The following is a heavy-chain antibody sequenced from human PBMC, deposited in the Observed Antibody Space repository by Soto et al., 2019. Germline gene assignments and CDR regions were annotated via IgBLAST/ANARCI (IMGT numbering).Heavy chain of an antibody. D-gene: IGHD2-8*01. CDR1: GYTFTSYD. V-gene: IGHV1-8*01. J-gene: IGHJ4*02. Sequence: QVQLVQSGAEVKKPGASVKVSCKASGYTFTSYDINWVRQATGQGLEWMGWMNPNSGNTGYTQKFQGRVTMTRNTSISTAYMELSSLRSEDTAVYYCARGLRCASNGVCYRDYWGQGTLVTVSS. CDR3: ARGLRCASNGVCYRDY. CDR2: MNPNSGNT.